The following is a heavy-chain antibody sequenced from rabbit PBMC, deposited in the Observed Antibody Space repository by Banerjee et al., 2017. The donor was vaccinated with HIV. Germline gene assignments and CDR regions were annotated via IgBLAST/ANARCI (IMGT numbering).Heavy chain of an antibody. CDR1: GFTLSSYW. J-gene: IGHJ4*01. CDR2: IYAGSSGTT. CDR3: ARDLAGVIGWNFGL. Sequence: QEQLEESGGDLVKPEGSLTLTCTASGFTLSSYWICWVRQAPGKGLEWIACIYAGSSGTTEYASWAKGRFTISKTSSTTVTLQMTSLTAADTATYFCARDLAGVIGWNFGLWGPGTLVT. D-gene: IGHD4-1*01. V-gene: IGHV1S45*01.